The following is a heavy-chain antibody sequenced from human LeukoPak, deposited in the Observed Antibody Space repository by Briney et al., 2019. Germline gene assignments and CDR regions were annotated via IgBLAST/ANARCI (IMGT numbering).Heavy chain of an antibody. CDR2: ISYSGST. D-gene: IGHD3-3*01. Sequence: SETLSLTCTVFDGSISSSYWSWIRQPPGKGLEWIGYISYSGSTSYNPSLKCRVVISGDTSKNQFSLKLSSVTAADTAVYYCARGDFWSGSVWGKGTTVTVSS. CDR3: ARGDFWSGSV. CDR1: DGSISSSY. V-gene: IGHV4-59*01. J-gene: IGHJ6*04.